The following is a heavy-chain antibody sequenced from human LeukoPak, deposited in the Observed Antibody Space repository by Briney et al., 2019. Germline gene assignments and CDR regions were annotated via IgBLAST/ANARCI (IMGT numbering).Heavy chain of an antibody. Sequence: SETLSLTCAVYGGSFSGYYWSWIRQPPGKGLEWIGEINHSGSTNYNPSLKSRVTISVDTSKNQFSLKLSSVTAADTAVYYCAREPAAAFVSVKYFDYWGQGTLVTVSS. CDR2: INHSGST. CDR1: GGSFSGYY. J-gene: IGHJ4*02. D-gene: IGHD6-13*01. V-gene: IGHV4-34*01. CDR3: AREPAAAFVSVKYFDY.